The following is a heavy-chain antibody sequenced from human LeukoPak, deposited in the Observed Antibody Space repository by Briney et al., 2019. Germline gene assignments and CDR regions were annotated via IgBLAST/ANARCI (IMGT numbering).Heavy chain of an antibody. CDR2: ISWNSGSI. V-gene: IGHV3-9*01. J-gene: IGHJ4*02. D-gene: IGHD4-23*01. CDR3: AKAYYGGAFDY. CDR1: GFTFSSYA. Sequence: PGGSLRLSCAASGFTFSSYAMHWVRQAPGKGLEWVSGISWNSGSIGYADSVKGRFTISRDNAKNSLYLQMNSLRAEDTALYYCAKAYYGGAFDYWGQGTLVTVSS.